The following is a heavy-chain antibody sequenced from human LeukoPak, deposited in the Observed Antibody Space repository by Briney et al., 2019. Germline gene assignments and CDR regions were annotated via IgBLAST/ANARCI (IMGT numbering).Heavy chain of an antibody. CDR2: IIPILGIA. Sequence: SVKVSCKASGGTFSSYAISWVRQAPGQGLEWMGRIIPILGIANSAQKFQGRVTITADKSTSTAYMELSSLRSEDTALYYCAKETYGIDYWGQGTLVTVSS. CDR1: GGTFSSYA. V-gene: IGHV1-69*04. CDR3: AKETYGIDY. D-gene: IGHD4-17*01. J-gene: IGHJ4*02.